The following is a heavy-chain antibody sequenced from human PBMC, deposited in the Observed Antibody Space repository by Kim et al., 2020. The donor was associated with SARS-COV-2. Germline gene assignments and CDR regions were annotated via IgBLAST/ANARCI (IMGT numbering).Heavy chain of an antibody. CDR2: IIPIFGTA. CDR3: ARAAYYYGSGSYYKEGPYYYGMDV. Sequence: SVKVSCKASGGTFSSYAISWVRQAPGQGLEWMGGIIPIFGTANYAQKFQGRVTITADESTSTAYMELSSLRSEDTAVYYCARAAYYYGSGSYYKEGPYYYGMDVWGQGTTVTVSS. V-gene: IGHV1-69*13. J-gene: IGHJ6*02. D-gene: IGHD3-10*01. CDR1: GGTFSSYA.